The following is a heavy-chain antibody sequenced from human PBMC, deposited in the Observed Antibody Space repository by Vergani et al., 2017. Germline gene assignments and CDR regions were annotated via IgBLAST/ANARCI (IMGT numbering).Heavy chain of an antibody. CDR1: GGSFSGYY. CDR2: INHSGST. V-gene: IGHV4-34*01. CDR3: ARAGTMVRGGGMDV. J-gene: IGHJ6*02. Sequence: QVQLQQWGAGLLKPSETLSLTCAVYGGSFSGYYWSWIRQPPGKGLEWIGEINHSGSTNYNPSLKSRVTISVDTSKNQFSLKLSSVTAADTAVYYCARAGTMVRGGGMDVWGQGTTVTVSS. D-gene: IGHD3-10*01.